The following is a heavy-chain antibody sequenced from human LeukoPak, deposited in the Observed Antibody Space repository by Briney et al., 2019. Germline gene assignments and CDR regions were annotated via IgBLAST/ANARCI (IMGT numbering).Heavy chain of an antibody. CDR3: ARGSNLGSDY. J-gene: IGHJ4*02. Sequence: SVKVSCKASGGTFISYANSWVRQAHGQGHEWKGGIITNFGTANYAQKFQGRVTITTDESTSTAYMELSSLRSEGTAVYYCARGSNLGSDYWGQGTLVTVSS. CDR1: GGTFISYA. D-gene: IGHD4-11*01. V-gene: IGHV1-69*05. CDR2: IITNFGTA.